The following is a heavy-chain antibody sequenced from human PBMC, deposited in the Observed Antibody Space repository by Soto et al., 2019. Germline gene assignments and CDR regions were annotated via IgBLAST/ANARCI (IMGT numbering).Heavy chain of an antibody. CDR2: ISAYNGNK. D-gene: IGHD4-4*01. V-gene: IGHV1-18*01. CDR3: ARGVTPYYFDY. Sequence: ASVKVSCKASGYTFTSYGISWVRQAPGQGLEWMGWISAYNGNKKYAQKLQGRVTMTTDKSTSTAYMELRSLRSDDTAVYYCARGVTPYYFDYWGQGTLFTVSS. CDR1: GYTFTSYG. J-gene: IGHJ4*02.